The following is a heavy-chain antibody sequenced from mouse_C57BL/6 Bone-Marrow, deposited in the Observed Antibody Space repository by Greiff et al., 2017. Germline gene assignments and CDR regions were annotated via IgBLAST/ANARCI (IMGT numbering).Heavy chain of an antibody. CDR3: ARHHYGNAMDY. J-gene: IGHJ4*01. CDR2: ISNGGGST. Sequence: EVKLVESGGGLVQPGGSLKLSCAASGFTFSDYYMYWVRQTPEKRLEWVAYISNGGGSTYYPDTVKGRFTISRDNAKNTLYLQMSRLKSEDTAMYYCARHHYGNAMDYWGQGTSVTVSS. CDR1: GFTFSDYY. D-gene: IGHD1-1*01. V-gene: IGHV5-12*01.